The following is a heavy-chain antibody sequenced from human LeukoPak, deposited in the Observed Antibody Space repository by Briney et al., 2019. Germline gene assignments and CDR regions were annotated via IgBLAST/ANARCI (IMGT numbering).Heavy chain of an antibody. J-gene: IGHJ6*03. CDR3: ARGLYYMDV. CDR1: GFTFSSYS. Sequence: GGSLRLSCAASGFTFSSYSMNWVRQAPGKGLEWVSSISSSSSYLYYADSVKGRFTISRDNAKNSLYLQMNSLRAEDTAVYYCARGLYYMDVWGKGTTVTVSS. V-gene: IGHV3-21*01. CDR2: ISSSSSYL.